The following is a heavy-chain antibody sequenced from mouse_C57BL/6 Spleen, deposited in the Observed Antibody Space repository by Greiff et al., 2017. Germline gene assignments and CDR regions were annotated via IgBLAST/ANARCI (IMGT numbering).Heavy chain of an antibody. Sequence: QVQLQQPGAELVKPGASVKMSCKASGYTFTSYWITWVKQRPGQGLEWIGDIYPGSGSTNYNEKFKSKATRTVDTSSSTAYMQLSSLTSEDSAVYYCARSDYSLYYYAMDYWGQGTSVTVSS. CDR2: IYPGSGST. CDR1: GYTFTSYW. CDR3: ARSDYSLYYYAMDY. J-gene: IGHJ4*01. D-gene: IGHD6-5*01. V-gene: IGHV1-55*01.